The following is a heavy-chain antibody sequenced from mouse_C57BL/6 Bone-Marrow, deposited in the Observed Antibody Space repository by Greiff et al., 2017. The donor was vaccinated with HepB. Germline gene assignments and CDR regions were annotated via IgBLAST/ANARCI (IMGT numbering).Heavy chain of an antibody. CDR2: IWRGGST. D-gene: IGHD2-1*01. V-gene: IGHV2-5*01. J-gene: IGHJ4*01. Sequence: QVQLQQSGPGLVQPSQSLSITCTVSGFSLTSYGVHWVRQSPGKGLEWLGVIWRGGSTDYNAAFMSRLSITKDNSKSQVFFKMNSLQADDTAIYYCAKNIDGNYRGAMDYWGQGTSVTVSS. CDR1: GFSLTSYG. CDR3: AKNIDGNYRGAMDY.